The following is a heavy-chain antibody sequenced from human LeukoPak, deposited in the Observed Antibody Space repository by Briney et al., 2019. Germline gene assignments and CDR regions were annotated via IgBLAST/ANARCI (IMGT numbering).Heavy chain of an antibody. Sequence: SETLSLTCTVSGGSISSYYWSWIRQPPGKGLEWIGYIYYSGSTNYNPSLKSRVTISVDTSKNQFSLKLSSVTAADTAVYYCARGRFGELWLYYFDYWGQGTLVTVSP. CDR3: ARGRFGELWLYYFDY. J-gene: IGHJ4*02. V-gene: IGHV4-59*01. CDR1: GGSISSYY. D-gene: IGHD3-10*01. CDR2: IYYSGST.